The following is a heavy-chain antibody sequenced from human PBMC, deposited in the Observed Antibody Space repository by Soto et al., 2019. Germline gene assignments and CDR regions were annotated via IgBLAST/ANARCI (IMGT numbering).Heavy chain of an antibody. J-gene: IGHJ4*02. CDR1: GYSFISYW. D-gene: IGHD3-10*01. CDR3: ARRTTMVRGVMEH. Sequence: PGESLKISCKGSGYSFISYWISWVRQMPGKGLERMGRIDPSDSYTNYSPSFQGHVTISADKSISTAYLQWSSLKASDTAMYYCARRTTMVRGVMEHWGQGTLVTVSS. V-gene: IGHV5-10-1*01. CDR2: IDPSDSYT.